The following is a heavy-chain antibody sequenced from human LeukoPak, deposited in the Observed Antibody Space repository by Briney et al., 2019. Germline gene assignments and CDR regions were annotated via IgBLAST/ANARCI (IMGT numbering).Heavy chain of an antibody. J-gene: IGHJ4*02. CDR1: GFTFSGSA. CDR2: IGSKANSYAT. CDR3: TRAFYYYDSSGYYGHLDY. Sequence: GGSLRLSCAASGFTFSGSAIHWVRQASGKGLEWVGRIGSKANSYATAYAASVKGRFTISRDDSKNTAYLQMNTLKTEDTAVYYCTRAFYYYDSSGYYGHLDYWGQGTLVTVSS. V-gene: IGHV3-73*01. D-gene: IGHD3-22*01.